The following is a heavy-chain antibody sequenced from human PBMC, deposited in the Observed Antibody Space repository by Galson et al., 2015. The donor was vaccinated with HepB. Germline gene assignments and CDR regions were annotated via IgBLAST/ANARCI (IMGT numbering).Heavy chain of an antibody. V-gene: IGHV3-30*04. CDR3: ASPPSGPYYFDY. CDR1: GFTFSSYA. CDR2: ISYDGSNK. Sequence: SLRLSCAASGFTFSSYAMHWVRQAPGKGLEWVAVISYDGSNKYYADSVKGRFTISRDNSKNTLYLQMNSLRAEDTAVYYCASPPSGPYYFDYWGQGTLVTVSS. J-gene: IGHJ4*02.